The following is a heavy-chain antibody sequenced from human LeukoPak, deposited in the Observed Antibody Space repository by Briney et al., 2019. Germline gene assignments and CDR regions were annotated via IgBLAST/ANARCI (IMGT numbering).Heavy chain of an antibody. Sequence: GGSLRLSCEASGFTFRDYGMNWVRQAPGKGLEWISFISGSRSLIYYADSVRGRFTISRDNAKNSLFLQMTSLTPEDTGVFYCARQFRAKYNPRDHWGKGTLVTVSS. J-gene: IGHJ4*02. D-gene: IGHD1-1*01. CDR1: GFTFRDYG. CDR2: ISGSRSLI. V-gene: IGHV3-48*04. CDR3: ARQFRAKYNPRDH.